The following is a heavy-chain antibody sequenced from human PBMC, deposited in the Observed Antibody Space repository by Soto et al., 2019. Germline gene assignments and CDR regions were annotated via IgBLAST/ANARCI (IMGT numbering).Heavy chain of an antibody. J-gene: IGHJ4*02. CDR2: INPSGGST. CDR1: GYTFTSFY. Sequence: ASVKVSCKASGYTFTSFYKHWVRQAPGQGLEWMGIINPSGGSTIYPQKFKGSVTMPRDTSTRTVYVELSSRRSEDTAVYYCARDPGGSSGWQTLDYWGQGTLVTVSS. CDR3: ARDPGGSSGWQTLDY. D-gene: IGHD6-19*01. V-gene: IGHV1-46*01.